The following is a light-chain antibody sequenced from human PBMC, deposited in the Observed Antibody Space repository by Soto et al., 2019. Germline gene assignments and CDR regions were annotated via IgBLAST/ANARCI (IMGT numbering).Light chain of an antibody. V-gene: IGLV8-61*01. CDR1: SGPVFTSSY. Sequence: QTVVTQEPSFSVSPGGTVTLTWGLSSGPVFTSSYPNWYQQTPGQAPRTLIFNTNTRSSGVPDRFSGSILGDKAALTITGAQADDDSYYYCLLYLGGGIWVFGGGTKLTDL. J-gene: IGLJ3*02. CDR2: NTN. CDR3: LLYLGGGIWV.